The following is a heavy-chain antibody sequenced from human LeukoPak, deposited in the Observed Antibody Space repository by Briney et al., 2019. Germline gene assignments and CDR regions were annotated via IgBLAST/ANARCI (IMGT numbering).Heavy chain of an antibody. V-gene: IGHV4-34*01. D-gene: IGHD5-24*01. CDR2: INDSGST. J-gene: IGHJ6*03. CDR1: GGSFSGYY. Sequence: SETLSLTCAVYGGSFSGYYWGWIRQPPGKGLEWIGEINDSGSTNYNPSLKSRVTMSVDTSKNQISLKLTSVTAADTAVYYCAKGPHGSRRYYYYYHLDVWGQGTTVTVSS. CDR3: AKGPHGSRRYYYYYHLDV.